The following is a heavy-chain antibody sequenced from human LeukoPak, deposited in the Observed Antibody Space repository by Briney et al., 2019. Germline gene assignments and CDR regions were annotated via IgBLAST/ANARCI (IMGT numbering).Heavy chain of an antibody. D-gene: IGHD5-18*01. CDR3: AKDQRRGYSYGFDY. J-gene: IGHJ4*02. Sequence: GGSLRLSCAASGFTFSGFGIYWVRQAPGKGLEGVAVISSDGSNKYYADSVKGRFTISRDNSKNTLYLQMNSLRADDTAVYYCAKDQRRGYSYGFDYWGQGTLVTVSS. V-gene: IGHV3-30*18. CDR1: GFTFSGFG. CDR2: ISSDGSNK.